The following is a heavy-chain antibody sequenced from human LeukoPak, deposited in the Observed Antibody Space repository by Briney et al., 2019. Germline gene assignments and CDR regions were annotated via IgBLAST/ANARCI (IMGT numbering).Heavy chain of an antibody. CDR1: GFTFSSYS. D-gene: IGHD6-13*01. Sequence: PGGSLRLSCAASGFTFSSYSMNWVRQAPGKGLEWVSSISSSSSYIYYADSVKGRFTISRDNAKNSLYLQINSLRAEDTAVYYCARDLQYTSSQVDYWGQGTLVTVSS. V-gene: IGHV3-21*01. CDR3: ARDLQYTSSQVDY. CDR2: ISSSSSYI. J-gene: IGHJ4*02.